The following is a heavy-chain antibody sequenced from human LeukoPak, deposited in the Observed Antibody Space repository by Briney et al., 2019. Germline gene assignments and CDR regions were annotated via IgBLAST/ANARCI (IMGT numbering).Heavy chain of an antibody. CDR2: IRQDGDTK. CDR3: ARSLPYGTAWYGRSDF. CDR1: GFPFNAYW. V-gene: IGHV3-7*03. Sequence: GGSLRLSCAASGFPFNAYWMTWVRQAPGKGLEWVANIRQDGDTKYYVDSVKGRFTISRDNAMNSLYLQMNSLRAEDTAIYYCARSLPYGTAWYGRSDFWGQGTLVTVSS. J-gene: IGHJ4*02. D-gene: IGHD6-13*01.